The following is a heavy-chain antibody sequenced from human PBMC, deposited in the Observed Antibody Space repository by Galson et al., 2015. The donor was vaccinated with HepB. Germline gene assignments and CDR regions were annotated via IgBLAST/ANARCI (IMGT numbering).Heavy chain of an antibody. CDR3: ARDSAVLEWLFLY. V-gene: IGHV3-7*01. CDR2: INQDGSER. D-gene: IGHD3-3*01. J-gene: IGHJ4*02. Sequence: SLRLSCAASGFTFSSYWMSWVRQAPGKGLEWVANINQDGSERYYVDSVKGRFTISRDNAKNSLYLHMNSLRAEDTAVYYCARDSAVLEWLFLYWGQGTLVTVSS. CDR1: GFTFSSYW.